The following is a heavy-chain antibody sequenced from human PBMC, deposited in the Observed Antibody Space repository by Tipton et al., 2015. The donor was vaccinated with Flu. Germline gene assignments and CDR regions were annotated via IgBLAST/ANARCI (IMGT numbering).Heavy chain of an antibody. V-gene: IGHV4-4*07. CDR2: ISTSGST. CDR1: GGSISKSY. J-gene: IGHJ3*02. D-gene: IGHD5-12*01. CDR3: ARDLRGYSGYTGGDGFDT. Sequence: TLSLTCTVSGGSISKSYWSWLRQPVGKGLQWIGRISTSGSTNYNASLESRVSMSRDTSRNQFSLRLRSATAADTALYFCARDLRGYSGYTGGDGFDTWGRGIMVIVS.